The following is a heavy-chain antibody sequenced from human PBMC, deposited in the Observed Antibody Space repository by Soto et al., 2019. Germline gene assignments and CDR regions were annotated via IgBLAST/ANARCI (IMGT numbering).Heavy chain of an antibody. CDR3: ARDGSYCSSTSCYTADWFDP. CDR1: GYTVTCYY. D-gene: IGHD2-2*02. J-gene: IGHJ5*02. Sequence: SVKVSCKASGYTVTCYYMHWVRQALGEGLEWMGWINPNSGGTNYAQKFQGRVTMTRDTSISTAYMELSRLRSDDTAVYYCARDGSYCSSTSCYTADWFDPWGKGTLVTVSS. CDR2: INPNSGGT. V-gene: IGHV1-2*02.